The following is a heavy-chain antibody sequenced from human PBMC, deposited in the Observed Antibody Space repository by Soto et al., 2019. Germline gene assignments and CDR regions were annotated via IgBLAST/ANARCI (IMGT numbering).Heavy chain of an antibody. J-gene: IGHJ4*01. Sequence: QVQLVQSGAEVKKPGASVKVSCKASGYTFTSYDINWLRQASGQGLEWLGWMSPNSGKTGYAQKFQGRVTMTRDTSTSTAYVELSSLTYEDSAVYYCARTKWGTGDFDYWGHGTLVTVSS. CDR3: ARTKWGTGDFDY. CDR2: MSPNSGKT. V-gene: IGHV1-8*01. D-gene: IGHD7-27*01. CDR1: GYTFTSYD.